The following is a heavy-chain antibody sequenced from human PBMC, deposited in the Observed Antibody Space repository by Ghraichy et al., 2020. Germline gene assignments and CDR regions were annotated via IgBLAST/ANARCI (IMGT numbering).Heavy chain of an antibody. CDR1: GGSISSYY. V-gene: IGHV4-59*01. CDR3: ARGGGSYGSFDY. Sequence: SETLSLTCTVSGGSISSYYWSWIRQPPGKGLEWIGYIYYSGSTNYNPSLKSRVTISVDTSKNQFSLKLSSVTAADTAVYYCARGGGSYGSFDYWGQGTLVTVSS. J-gene: IGHJ4*02. D-gene: IGHD1-26*01. CDR2: IYYSGST.